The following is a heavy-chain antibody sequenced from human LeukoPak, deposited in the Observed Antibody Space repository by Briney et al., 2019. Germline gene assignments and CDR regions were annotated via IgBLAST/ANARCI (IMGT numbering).Heavy chain of an antibody. J-gene: IGHJ3*02. CDR2: IYHSGST. D-gene: IGHD2-8*01. CDR3: ARVLVVLMVYATQDAFDI. CDR1: GGSIRSSNW. Sequence: SETLSLTCAVSGGSIRSSNWWSWVRQPPGKGLEWIGEIYHSGSTNYNPSLKSRVTISVDKSKTQFSLKPSSVTAADTAVYYCARVLVVLMVYATQDAFDIWGQGTMGTVSS. V-gene: IGHV4-4*02.